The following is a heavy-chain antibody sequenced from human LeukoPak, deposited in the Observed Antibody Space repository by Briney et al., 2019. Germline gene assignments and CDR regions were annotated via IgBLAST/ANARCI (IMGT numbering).Heavy chain of an antibody. V-gene: IGHV3-74*01. CDR1: GLAFSSYW. J-gene: IGHJ5*02. CDR2: INSDASST. Sequence: GGSLTLSCAPAGLAFSSYWTHWVRLPPRKGLVWVARINSDASSTSYADSVKGRFTISRDHAKNTLYLQMNSLRAEDTAVYYCAREDRGYYYGSGSYYNWFDPWGQGTLVTVSS. D-gene: IGHD3-10*01. CDR3: AREDRGYYYGSGSYYNWFDP.